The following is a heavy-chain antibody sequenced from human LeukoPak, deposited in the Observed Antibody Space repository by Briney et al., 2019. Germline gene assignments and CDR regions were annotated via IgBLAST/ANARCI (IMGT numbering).Heavy chain of an antibody. V-gene: IGHV4-30-2*01. CDR3: ARLENYYYYMDV. CDR2: IYHSGST. Sequence: SETLSLTCAVSGGSISSGGYSWSWIRQPPGKGLEWIGYIYHSGSTYYNPSLKSRVTISVDTSKNQFSLKLSSVTAADTAVYYCARLENYYYYMDVWGKGTTVTVSS. D-gene: IGHD1-1*01. J-gene: IGHJ6*03. CDR1: GGSISSGGYS.